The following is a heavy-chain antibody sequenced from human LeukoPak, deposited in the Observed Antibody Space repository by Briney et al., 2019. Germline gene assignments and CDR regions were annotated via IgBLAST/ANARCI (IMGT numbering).Heavy chain of an antibody. V-gene: IGHV4-38-2*02. Sequence: SETLSLTCTVSGYSIGSGYYWGWIRQPPGKGLEWIGTIYHSGSTYYNPSLKSRVTISVDTSKNQFSLKLSSVTAADTAVYYCARYAIPGPYYYYYMDVWGKGTTVTVSS. CDR1: GYSIGSGYY. D-gene: IGHD2-8*01. CDR2: IYHSGST. J-gene: IGHJ6*03. CDR3: ARYAIPGPYYYYYMDV.